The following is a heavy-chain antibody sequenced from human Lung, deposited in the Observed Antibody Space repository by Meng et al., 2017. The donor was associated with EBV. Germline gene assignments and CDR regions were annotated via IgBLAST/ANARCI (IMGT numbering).Heavy chain of an antibody. CDR1: GGSISSSNYY. CDR2: IYNSGST. J-gene: IGHJ2*01. Sequence: QVQRQESGPGLVKPSQTLALTFTVSGGSISSSNYYWSWIRQPPGKGLEWSGHIYNSGSTYYNPSLKSRITISVDTSKNQFSLKLSSVTAADTAVYYCARGQKGYFDLWGRGTLVTVSS. V-gene: IGHV4-30-4*01. CDR3: ARGQKGYFDL.